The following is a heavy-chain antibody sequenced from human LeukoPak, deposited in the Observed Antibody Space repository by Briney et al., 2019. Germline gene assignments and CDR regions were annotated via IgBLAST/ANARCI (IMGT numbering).Heavy chain of an antibody. Sequence: PGGSLRLSCAASGLTFDDYAIHWVRQAPGKGLEWVSLIGWDGGSTYYVDSVKGRFTISRDNSKNSLYLQMNSLRAEDTALYYCAKERFEYSGSPILDYWGQGTLVTVSS. D-gene: IGHD6-6*01. J-gene: IGHJ4*02. CDR1: GLTFDDYA. V-gene: IGHV3-43D*03. CDR2: IGWDGGST. CDR3: AKERFEYSGSPILDY.